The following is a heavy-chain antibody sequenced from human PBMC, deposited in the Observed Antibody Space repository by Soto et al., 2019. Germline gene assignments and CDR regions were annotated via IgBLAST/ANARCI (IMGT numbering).Heavy chain of an antibody. CDR2: ITASGATP. Sequence: GGSLRLSCAASGVSLRTYTMGWVRQAPGKGLEWLSVITASGATPSYAASVQGRFVIPRDNAMNTLYLHMNSLRAEDTAIYYCAKARCSTTDCYVPDYWGRGTLVTVSS. CDR3: AKARCSTTDCYVPDY. CDR1: GVSLRTYT. V-gene: IGHV3-23*01. D-gene: IGHD2-2*01. J-gene: IGHJ4*02.